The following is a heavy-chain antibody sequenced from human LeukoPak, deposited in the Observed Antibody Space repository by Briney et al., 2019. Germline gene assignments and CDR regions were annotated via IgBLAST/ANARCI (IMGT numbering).Heavy chain of an antibody. D-gene: IGHD2-15*01. Sequence: SGTLSLTCTVSGGSISTYYWSWIRQRPGKGLECVGYIYYSGGTSYNPSLKSRVTMSVDTSENQVSLKLTSVTAADTAVYYCATARIKLPSSPFDYWGQGALVTVSS. CDR2: IYYSGGT. V-gene: IGHV4-59*01. CDR3: ATARIKLPSSPFDY. CDR1: GGSISTYY. J-gene: IGHJ4*02.